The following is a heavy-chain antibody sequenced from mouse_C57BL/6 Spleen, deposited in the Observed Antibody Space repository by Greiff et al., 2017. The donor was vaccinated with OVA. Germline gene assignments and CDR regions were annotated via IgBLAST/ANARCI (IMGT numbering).Heavy chain of an antibody. J-gene: IGHJ2*01. CDR1: GFTFSSYA. CDR2: ISDGGSYT. V-gene: IGHV5-4*03. CDR3: ARSGSSYLYYFDY. Sequence: EVMLVESGGGLVKPGGSLKLSCAASGFTFSSYAMSWVRQTPEKRLEWVATISDGGSYTYYPDNVKGRFTISRDNAKNNLYLQMSHLKSEDTAMYYCARSGSSYLYYFDYWGQGTTVTVSS. D-gene: IGHD1-1*01.